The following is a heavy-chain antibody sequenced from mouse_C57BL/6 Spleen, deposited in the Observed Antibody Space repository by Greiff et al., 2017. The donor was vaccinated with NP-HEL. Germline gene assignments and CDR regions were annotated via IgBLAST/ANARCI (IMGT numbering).Heavy chain of an antibody. CDR1: GYTFTSYW. CDR3: ARERMGDY. V-gene: IGHV1-50*01. CDR2: IDPSDSYT. Sequence: VQLQQSGAELVKPGASVKLSCKASGYTFTSYWMQWVKQRPGQGLEWIGEIDPSDSYTNYNQKFKGKATLTVDTSSSTAYMQLSSLTSEDSAVYYCARERMGDYWGQGTSVTVSS. J-gene: IGHJ4*01.